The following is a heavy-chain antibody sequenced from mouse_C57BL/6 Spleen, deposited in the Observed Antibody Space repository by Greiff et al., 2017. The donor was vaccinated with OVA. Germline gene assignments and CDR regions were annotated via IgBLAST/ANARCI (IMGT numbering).Heavy chain of an antibody. CDR3: ASGAWLAY. Sequence: VQLQQSGPELVKPGASVKIPCKASGYTFTDYNMDWVKQSHGKSLEWIGDINPNNGGTIYNQKFKGKATLTVDKSSSTAYMELRSLTSEDTAVYYCASGAWLAYWGQGTLVTVSA. CDR2: INPNNGGT. V-gene: IGHV1-18*01. J-gene: IGHJ3*01. CDR1: GYTFTDYN.